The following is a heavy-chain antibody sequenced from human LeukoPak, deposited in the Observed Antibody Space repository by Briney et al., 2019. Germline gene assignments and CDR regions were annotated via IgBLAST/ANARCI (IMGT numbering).Heavy chain of an antibody. Sequence: GGSLRLSCAASGFTFSSYGMHWVRQAPGKGLEWVAGISYDGGNKYYADSVKGRFTISRDNSKNTLYLQMNSLRAEDTAVYYCAKDVSHVWWRGVNYFDYWGQGTLVTVSS. CDR2: ISYDGGNK. CDR3: AKDVSHVWWRGVNYFDY. D-gene: IGHD4/OR15-4a*01. J-gene: IGHJ4*02. CDR1: GFTFSSYG. V-gene: IGHV3-30*18.